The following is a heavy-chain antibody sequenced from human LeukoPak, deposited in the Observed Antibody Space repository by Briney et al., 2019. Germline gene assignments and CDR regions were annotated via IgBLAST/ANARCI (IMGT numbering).Heavy chain of an antibody. CDR2: IYYSGST. CDR3: ARHHSPRYCSSTSCSDY. Sequence: SETLSLTCTVSGGSISSSSYYWGWIRQPPGMGLEWIGSIYYSGSTYYNPSLKSRVTISVDTSKNQFSLKLSSVTAADTAVYYCARHHSPRYCSSTSCSDYWGQGTLVTVSS. V-gene: IGHV4-39*01. J-gene: IGHJ4*02. CDR1: GGSISSSSYY. D-gene: IGHD2-2*01.